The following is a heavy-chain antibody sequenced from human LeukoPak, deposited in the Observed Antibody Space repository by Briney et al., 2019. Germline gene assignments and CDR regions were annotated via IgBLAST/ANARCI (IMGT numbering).Heavy chain of an antibody. J-gene: IGHJ5*02. V-gene: IGHV4-59*01. CDR2: IYYSGST. Sequence: SETLSLTCTVSGGSISSYYWSWIRQPPGKGLEWIGYIYYSGSTNYNPSLKSRVTISVDTSKDQFSLKLSSVTAVDTAVYYCARGWFGGFDPWGQGTLVTVSS. CDR1: GGSISSYY. D-gene: IGHD3-10*01. CDR3: ARGWFGGFDP.